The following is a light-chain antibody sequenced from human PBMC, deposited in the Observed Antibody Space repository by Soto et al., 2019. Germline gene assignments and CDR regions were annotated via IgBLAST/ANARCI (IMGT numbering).Light chain of an antibody. V-gene: IGKV1-5*03. CDR2: KAS. Sequence: DVQMTQSPSTLSASVGDRVTITCRASQSISSWLAWYQQKPGKAPKLLIYKASTLESGVPSNFSGSGSGTEFTLTISSLQPAAFATYYCQQFAISTTFGQGTKVDIK. J-gene: IGKJ1*01. CDR1: QSISSW. CDR3: QQFAISTT.